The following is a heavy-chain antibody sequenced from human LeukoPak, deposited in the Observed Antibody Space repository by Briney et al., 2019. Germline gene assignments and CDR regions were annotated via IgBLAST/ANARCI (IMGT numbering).Heavy chain of an antibody. CDR1: GGSISSYY. CDR2: IYTSGST. D-gene: IGHD6-19*01. V-gene: IGHV4-4*07. CDR3: ARVEGIAVAGTRFYYYGMDV. J-gene: IGHJ6*02. Sequence: SETLSLTCTVSGGSISSYYWSWIRQPAGKGLEWIGRIYTSGSTNYNPSLKSRVTMSVDTSKNQFSLKLSSVTAADTAVYYCARVEGIAVAGTRFYYYGMDVWGQGTTVTVSS.